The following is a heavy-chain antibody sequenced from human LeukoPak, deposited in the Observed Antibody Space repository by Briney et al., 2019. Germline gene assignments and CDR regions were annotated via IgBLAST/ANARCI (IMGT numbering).Heavy chain of an antibody. V-gene: IGHV3-23*01. CDR2: ISGSGGST. Sequence: PGGSLRLSCAASGFTFSSYAMSWVRQAPGKGLEWVSAISGSGGSTYYADSVKGRFTISRDNSKNTLYLQMNSLRAEDTAVYYCAKDKGKYSSSSGLDYWGQGTLVTVSS. CDR1: GFTFSSYA. D-gene: IGHD6-6*01. CDR3: AKDKGKYSSSSGLDY. J-gene: IGHJ4*02.